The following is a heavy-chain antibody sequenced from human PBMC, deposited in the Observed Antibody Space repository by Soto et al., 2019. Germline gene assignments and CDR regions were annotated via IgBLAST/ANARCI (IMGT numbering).Heavy chain of an antibody. CDR1: GYTFSNYG. V-gene: IGHV1-18*01. Sequence: QVRLVQSGAEVKKPGASVKVSCKASGYTFSNYGISWVRHAPGQGLEWMGWNNTDNGNTNFAQKFQDRAPMTTDAYTSAAYMELRSLKSDDTAVYYCARDRRGVIMPVVMDYWGQGGLVTVSS. CDR3: ARDRRGVIMPVVMDY. CDR2: NNTDNGNT. J-gene: IGHJ4*02. D-gene: IGHD2-2*01.